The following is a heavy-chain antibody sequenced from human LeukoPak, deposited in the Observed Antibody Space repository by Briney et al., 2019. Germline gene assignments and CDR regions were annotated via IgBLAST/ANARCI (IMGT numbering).Heavy chain of an antibody. CDR2: ISWNSGSI. CDR1: GFTFDDYA. V-gene: IGHV3-9*01. CDR3: AKDINGRGSSWYSPQYYYYYYGMDV. J-gene: IGHJ6*02. D-gene: IGHD6-13*01. Sequence: GGSLRLSCAASGFTFDDYAMHWVRQAPGKGLEWVSGISWNSGSIGYADSVKGRFTISRDNAKNSLYLQMNSLRAEDTALYYCAKDINGRGSSWYSPQYYYYYYGMDVWGQGTTVTVSS.